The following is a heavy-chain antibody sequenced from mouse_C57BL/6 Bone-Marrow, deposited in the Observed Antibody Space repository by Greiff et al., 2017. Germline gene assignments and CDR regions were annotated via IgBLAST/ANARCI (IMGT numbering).Heavy chain of an antibody. CDR3: ASTGDGYFY. V-gene: IGHV1-59*01. D-gene: IGHD2-3*01. CDR1: GYTFTSYW. Sequence: QVHVKQPGAELVRPGTSVKLSCKASGYTFTSYWMHWVKQRPGQGLEWIGVIDPSDSYTNYNQKFKGKATLTVDTSSSTAYMQLSSLTSEDSAVYYCASTGDGYFYWGQGTTLTVSS. CDR2: IDPSDSYT. J-gene: IGHJ2*01.